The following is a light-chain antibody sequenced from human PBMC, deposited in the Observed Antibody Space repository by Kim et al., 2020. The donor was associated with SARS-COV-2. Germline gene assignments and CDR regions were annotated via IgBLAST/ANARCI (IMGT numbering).Light chain of an antibody. J-gene: IGLJ1*01. Sequence: VSPGPTASITCSGDKLGDKYACWYQQKPGQSPVLVIYQDSKRPSGIPERFSGSNSGNTATLTISGTQAMDEADYYCQAWDSSTKVFGTGTKVTVL. CDR1: KLGDKY. CDR3: QAWDSSTKV. CDR2: QDS. V-gene: IGLV3-1*01.